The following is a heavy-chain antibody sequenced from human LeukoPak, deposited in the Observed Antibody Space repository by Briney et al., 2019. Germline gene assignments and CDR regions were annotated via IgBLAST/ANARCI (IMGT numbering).Heavy chain of an antibody. J-gene: IGHJ4*02. D-gene: IGHD3-22*01. CDR3: TSMGITMIVVVSDY. Sequence: PGGSLRLSCAASVFTFSNACMSWVPQAPGKGLEWVGRIKSKTDGGTTDYAAPVKGRFTISRDDSKNTLYLQMNSLKTEDTAVYYCTSMGITMIVVVSDYWGQGTLVTVSS. CDR2: IKSKTDGGTT. CDR1: VFTFSNAC. V-gene: IGHV3-15*01.